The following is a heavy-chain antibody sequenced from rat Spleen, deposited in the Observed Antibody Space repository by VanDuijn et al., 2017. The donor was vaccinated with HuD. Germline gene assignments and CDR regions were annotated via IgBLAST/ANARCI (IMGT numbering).Heavy chain of an antibody. CDR1: GFTFNSFA. Sequence: EVQLVESGGGLVQPGRSLKLSCAASGFTFNSFAMAWVRQAPKKGLEWVATIISGDSNTYYPDSVKGRFTISRDNAKSTLYLQMDSLRSEDTATYYCANAEFGVGWFAYWGQGTLVTVSS. D-gene: IGHD4-3*01. J-gene: IGHJ3*01. V-gene: IGHV5-25*01. CDR3: ANAEFGVGWFAY. CDR2: IISGDSNT.